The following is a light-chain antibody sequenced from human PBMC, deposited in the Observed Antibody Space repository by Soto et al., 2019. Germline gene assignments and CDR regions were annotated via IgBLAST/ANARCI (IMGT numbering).Light chain of an antibody. J-gene: IGKJ1*01. Sequence: DIQMTQSPSSLSASVGDRVTITCRASQSISSYLNWYQQKPGKAPKLLIYAASSLQGGVPSRFSGSGSGTEFTLTISNLQPEDFATYYCLQHNSFPRTFGQGTKVDIK. CDR1: QSISSY. V-gene: IGKV1-17*02. CDR3: LQHNSFPRT. CDR2: AAS.